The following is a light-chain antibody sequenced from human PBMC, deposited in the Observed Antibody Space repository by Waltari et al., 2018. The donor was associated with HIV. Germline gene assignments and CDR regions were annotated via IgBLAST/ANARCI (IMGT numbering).Light chain of an antibody. J-gene: IGKJ1*01. CDR3: QQYYSTPWT. CDR1: QSVLYRSNNRNY. CDR2: WAS. V-gene: IGKV4-1*01. Sequence: DIVMTQSPDSLVVSLGERATTNCKSSQSVLYRSNNRNYLAWYQQKPGQPPKLLIYWASTRESGVPDRFSGRGSGTDFTLTISSLQAEDVAVYYCQQYYSTPWTFGQGTKVEIK.